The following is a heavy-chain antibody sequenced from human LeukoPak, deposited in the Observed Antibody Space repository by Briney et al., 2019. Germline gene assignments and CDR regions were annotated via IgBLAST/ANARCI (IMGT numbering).Heavy chain of an antibody. D-gene: IGHD1-7*01. CDR2: IFHSGNS. J-gene: IGHJ3*01. CDR1: GYSMSSGYY. Sequence: SETLSLTCTVSGYSMSSGYYWGWIRQPPGKGLQWIGSIFHSGNSYYNPSLKSRVTISVDTSKNQFSLKVNSVTAADAAVYYCARVGYNWNLWFDFWGQGTTVTVSS. V-gene: IGHV4-38-2*02. CDR3: ARVGYNWNLWFDF.